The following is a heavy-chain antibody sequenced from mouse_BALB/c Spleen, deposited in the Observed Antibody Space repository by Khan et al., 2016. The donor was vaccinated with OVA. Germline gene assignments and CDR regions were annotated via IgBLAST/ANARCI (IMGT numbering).Heavy chain of an antibody. J-gene: IGHJ4*01. Sequence: VQLKQSGAELVRPGALVKLSCKASGFNTKDYYIHWVKQRPEQGLEWIGWIDPENGNTIYDSKFKGKASITADTSSNTAYLQLSSLTSEDTAVYYCARRDYEAMDYWGQGTSVTVSS. CDR1: GFNTKDYY. D-gene: IGHD2-4*01. CDR2: IDPENGNT. V-gene: IGHV14-1*02. CDR3: ARRDYEAMDY.